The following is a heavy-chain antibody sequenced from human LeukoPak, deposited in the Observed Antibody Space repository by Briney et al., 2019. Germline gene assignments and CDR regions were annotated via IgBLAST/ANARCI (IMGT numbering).Heavy chain of an antibody. CDR3: ARVGGSYDWFDP. CDR1: GYSITSGHY. D-gene: IGHD1-26*01. J-gene: IGHJ5*02. Sequence: SETLSLTCTVSGYSITSGHYWGWIRQPPGKGLEWIASIYHSGSTHYNPSLKSRVTISVATSENQFSLKLSSVTAADTAVYYCARVGGSYDWFDPWGQGTLVTVSS. CDR2: IYHSGST. V-gene: IGHV4-38-2*02.